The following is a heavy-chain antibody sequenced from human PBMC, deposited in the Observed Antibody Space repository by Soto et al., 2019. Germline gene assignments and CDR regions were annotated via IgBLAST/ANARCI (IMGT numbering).Heavy chain of an antibody. CDR3: AEGKPGVILAVPLDC. CDR2: IIGSDDST. Sequence: EVQLLESGGGLVQPGGSLRLTCAVYGFTLSSYAMNWVRQAPGKGLEWVSGIIGSDDSTRYADSAKGRFTISRDNSKNALYLRMNSLRVEDTAVYYCAEGKPGVILAVPLDCWGQGSLVTVSS. D-gene: IGHD2-2*01. V-gene: IGHV3-23*01. J-gene: IGHJ4*02. CDR1: GFTLSSYA.